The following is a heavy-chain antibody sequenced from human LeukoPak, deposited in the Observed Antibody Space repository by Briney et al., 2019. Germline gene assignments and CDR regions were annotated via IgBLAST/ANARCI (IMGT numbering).Heavy chain of an antibody. D-gene: IGHD1-26*01. CDR3: ARGGYSGSYIGYAFDI. CDR2: TYYRSKWYN. CDR1: GDSVSSNSAA. J-gene: IGHJ3*02. V-gene: IGHV6-1*01. Sequence: SQTLSLTCAISGDSVSSNSAAWNWIRQSPSRGLEWLGRTYYRSKWYNDYAVSVKSRITNNPDTSKNQFSLQLNSVTPEDTAVYYCARGGYSGSYIGYAFDIWGQGTMVTVSS.